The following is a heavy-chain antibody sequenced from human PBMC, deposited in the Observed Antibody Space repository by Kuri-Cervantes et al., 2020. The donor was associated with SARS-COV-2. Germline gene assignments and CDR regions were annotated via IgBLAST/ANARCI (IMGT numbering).Heavy chain of an antibody. CDR1: GGSLSNYY. CDR2: INHSGST. J-gene: IGHJ3*02. V-gene: IGHV4-34*01. Sequence: SETLSLTCAVYGGSLSNYYWSWIRQPPGKGLEWIGEINHSGSTNYNPSLKSRVTISVDTSTNQFSLKLSSVAAADTAVYYCARADDFWSGHDAFDIWGQGTMVTVSS. D-gene: IGHD3-3*01. CDR3: ARADDFWSGHDAFDI.